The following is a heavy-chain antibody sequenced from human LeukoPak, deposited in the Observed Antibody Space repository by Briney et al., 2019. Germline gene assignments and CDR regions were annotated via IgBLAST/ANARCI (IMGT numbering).Heavy chain of an antibody. CDR3: ARTVRGRRNGVRNWGYDY. CDR2: ISNNGDTI. D-gene: IGHD7-27*01. J-gene: IGHJ4*02. Sequence: GGSLRLSCAASGFTFRDYYMHWVRQAPGKGLEWISYISNNGDTIYYADSVKGRFTISRDNAKNSLFLQMNSLSAEDTAVYYCARTVRGRRNGVRNWGYDYWGQGTLVTVSS. CDR1: GFTFRDYY. V-gene: IGHV3-11*04.